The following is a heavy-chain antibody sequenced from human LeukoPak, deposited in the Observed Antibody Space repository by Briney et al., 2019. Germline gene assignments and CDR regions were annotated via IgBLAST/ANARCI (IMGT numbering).Heavy chain of an antibody. J-gene: IGHJ6*03. Sequence: SETLSLTCTVSGGSIPTKNFYWGWIRQPPGKGLEWIGRVFYSGRTYYNPSLKSRVTIFVDPSKNQFSLNLRSVTAADTAVYYCARSRTTRGYCSSTSCYRNYYYMDVWGKGTTVTVSS. D-gene: IGHD2-2*01. CDR1: GGSIPTKNFY. CDR2: VFYSGRT. V-gene: IGHV4-39*01. CDR3: ARSRTTRGYCSSTSCYRNYYYMDV.